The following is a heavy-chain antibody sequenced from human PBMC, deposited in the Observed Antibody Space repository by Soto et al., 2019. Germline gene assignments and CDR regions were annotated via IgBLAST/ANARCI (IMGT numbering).Heavy chain of an antibody. CDR1: GFTFNTFA. Sequence: PGGSLRLSCAASGFTFNTFAMNWVRQAPGKGLEWVASISGSGGTTYYADSVKGRFTISRDTSKNTLYLQMNSLSAEDTAVYYCAKGFIVVVTAIRPDDNFGLRGQGTMVTVSS. D-gene: IGHD2-21*02. CDR3: AKGFIVVVTAIRPDDNFGL. J-gene: IGHJ3*01. V-gene: IGHV3-23*01. CDR2: ISGSGGTT.